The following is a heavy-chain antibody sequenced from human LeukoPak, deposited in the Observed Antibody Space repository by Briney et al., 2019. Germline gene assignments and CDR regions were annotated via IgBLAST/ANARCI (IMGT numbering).Heavy chain of an antibody. J-gene: IGHJ5*02. Sequence: GSLRLSCVVSGFELCTYSMNWVRQAPGKGLEWNSYISVCSSPDTIYYADSVKGRFTISRDNAKNSLYLQMNRLRVEDTAVYYCARTKVHYDRGGPYHWGQGALVTVSS. CDR3: ARTKVHYDRGGPYH. D-gene: IGHD3-22*01. V-gene: IGHV3-48*01. CDR2: ISVCSSPDTI. CDR1: GFELCTYS.